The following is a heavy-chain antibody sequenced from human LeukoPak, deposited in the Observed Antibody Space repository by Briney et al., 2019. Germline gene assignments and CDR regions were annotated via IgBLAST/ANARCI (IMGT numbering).Heavy chain of an antibody. V-gene: IGHV4-61*08. CDR3: ARAGIAVGFDI. Sequence: TSETLSLTCTVSGGPISSGGYYWSWIRQHPGKGLEWIGYIYYSGSTNYNPSLKSRVTISVDTSKNQFSLKLSSVTAADTAVYYCARAGIAVGFDIWGQGTMVTVSS. J-gene: IGHJ3*02. CDR2: IYYSGST. D-gene: IGHD6-19*01. CDR1: GGPISSGGYY.